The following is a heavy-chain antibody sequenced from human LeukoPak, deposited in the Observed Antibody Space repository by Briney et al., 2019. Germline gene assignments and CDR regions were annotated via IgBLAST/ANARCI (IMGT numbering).Heavy chain of an antibody. D-gene: IGHD4-23*01. CDR2: IRTRINSSTT. Sequence: GSLRLSCAASGLIFSDYIMDWVRQAPGKGLEWVGRIRTRINSSTTEYAASVKGRFTISRDDSKNSMYLHMNSLKTEDTAVYHCSRDGGEGGNSAFDIWGQGTMVTVSS. V-gene: IGHV3-72*01. CDR3: SRDGGEGGNSAFDI. J-gene: IGHJ3*02. CDR1: GLIFSDYI.